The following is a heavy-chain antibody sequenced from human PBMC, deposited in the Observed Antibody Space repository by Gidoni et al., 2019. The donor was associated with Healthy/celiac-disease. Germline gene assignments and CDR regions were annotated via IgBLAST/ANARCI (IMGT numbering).Heavy chain of an antibody. D-gene: IGHD3-3*02. CDR3: ARDIRAGAAYFDY. Sequence: EVQLVESGGGLIQPGGSLRLSCAASGFTVSSNYMSWVRQAPGKGLEWVSVIYSGGSTYYADSVKGRFTISRDNSKNTLYLQMNSLRAEDTAVYYCARDIRAGAAYFDYWGQGTLVTVSS. CDR2: IYSGGST. J-gene: IGHJ4*02. V-gene: IGHV3-53*01. CDR1: GFTVSSNY.